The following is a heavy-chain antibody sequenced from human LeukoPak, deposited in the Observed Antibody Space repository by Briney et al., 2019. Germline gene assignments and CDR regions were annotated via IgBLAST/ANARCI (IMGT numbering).Heavy chain of an antibody. CDR1: GFTFSSYA. D-gene: IGHD5-18*01. CDR2: ISYDGSNK. J-gene: IGHJ4*02. Sequence: PGRSLRLSCAASGFTFSSYAMHWVRQAPGKGLEWVAVISYDGSNKYYADSVKGRFTISRDNSKNTLYLQMNSLRVEDTGVYYCAKDAGGYSNGWDFDYWGQGTLVTVSS. CDR3: AKDAGGYSNGWDFDY. V-gene: IGHV3-30*04.